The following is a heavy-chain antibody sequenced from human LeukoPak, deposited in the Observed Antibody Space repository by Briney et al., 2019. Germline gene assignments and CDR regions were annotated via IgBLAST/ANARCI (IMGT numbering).Heavy chain of an antibody. Sequence: KAGGSLRLSCAASGFTFSSYSMNWVRQAPGKGLEWVSSISSSSSYIYYADSVKGRFTISRDNAKNSLYLQMNSLRAEDTAVYYCARVVNAVGATLPWESDAFDIWGQGTMVTVSS. D-gene: IGHD1-26*01. CDR2: ISSSSSYI. J-gene: IGHJ3*02. CDR1: GFTFSSYS. V-gene: IGHV3-21*01. CDR3: ARVVNAVGATLPWESDAFDI.